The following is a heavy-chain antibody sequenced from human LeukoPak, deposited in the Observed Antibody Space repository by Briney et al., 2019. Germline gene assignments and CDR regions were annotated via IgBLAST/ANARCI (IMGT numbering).Heavy chain of an antibody. D-gene: IGHD5-12*01. CDR3: VRRVGWSGYYYFDY. CDR1: GYNFASYW. J-gene: IGHJ4*02. V-gene: IGHV5-51*01. CDR2: IYPDDSDT. Sequence: GESLKISCKGSGYNFASYWIGWVRQVPGKGLEWMGIIYPDDSDTRYSPSFQGQVTISADKSISTAYLQWSSLKASDTAMYYCVRRVGWSGYYYFDYWGQGTLVTVSS.